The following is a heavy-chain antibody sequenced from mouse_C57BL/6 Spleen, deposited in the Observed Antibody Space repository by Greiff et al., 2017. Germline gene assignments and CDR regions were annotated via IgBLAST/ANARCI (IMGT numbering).Heavy chain of an antibody. CDR1: GFTFSDYG. D-gene: IGHD1-1*01. J-gene: IGHJ1*03. CDR2: ISSGSSTI. V-gene: IGHV5-17*01. Sequence: VQLKESGGGLVKPGGSLKLSCAASGFTFSDYGMHWVRQAPEKGLEWVAYISSGSSTIYYADTVKGRFTISRDNAKNTLFLQMTSLRSEDTAMYYCARGIYYYGSSYYWYFDVWGTGTTVTVSS. CDR3: ARGIYYYGSSYYWYFDV.